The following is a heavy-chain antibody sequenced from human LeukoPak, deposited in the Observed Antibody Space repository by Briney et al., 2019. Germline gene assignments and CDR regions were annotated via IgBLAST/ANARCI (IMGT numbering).Heavy chain of an antibody. D-gene: IGHD6-19*01. V-gene: IGHV3-21*01. CDR3: ARYSSGSRPDY. J-gene: IGHJ4*02. CDR1: GFTFSSYS. CDR2: ISSSSSYI. Sequence: GGSLRLSCAASGFTFSSYSMNWVRQAPGKGLEWVSSISSSSSYIYCADSVKGRFTISRDNAKNSLYLQMNSLRAEDTAVYYCARYSSGSRPDYWGQGTLVTVSS.